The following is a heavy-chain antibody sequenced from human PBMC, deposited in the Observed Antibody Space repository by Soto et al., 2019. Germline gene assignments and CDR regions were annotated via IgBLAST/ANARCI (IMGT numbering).Heavy chain of an antibody. CDR2: IWYDGSNK. CDR3: ARNGFGQLVLEH. D-gene: IGHD6-13*01. CDR1: GFTLSSYG. J-gene: IGHJ5*02. Sequence: PGGSLGLSCAASGFTLSSYGLHWVRQAPGKGLEWVAVIWYDGSNKYYADSVKGRFTISRDNSKNTLFLQMNSLRAEDTAVYYCARNGFGQLVLEHWGQGTLVTVSS. V-gene: IGHV3-33*01.